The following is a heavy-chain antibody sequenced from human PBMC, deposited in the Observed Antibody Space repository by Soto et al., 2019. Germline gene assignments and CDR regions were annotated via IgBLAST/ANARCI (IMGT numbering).Heavy chain of an antibody. Sequence: AETLSLTCAVSGATFSSGDYFWTCMGHPPGKGLECIGYIYYSGTTNYNPSLKSRVTIFLDTSKNQFSLRLSSVTAADTAVYYCARGRGGTYDAFDIWGQGTLVTVSS. J-gene: IGHJ3*02. V-gene: IGHV4-61*08. CDR2: IYYSGTT. D-gene: IGHD1-26*01. CDR3: ARGRGGTYDAFDI. CDR1: GATFSSGDYF.